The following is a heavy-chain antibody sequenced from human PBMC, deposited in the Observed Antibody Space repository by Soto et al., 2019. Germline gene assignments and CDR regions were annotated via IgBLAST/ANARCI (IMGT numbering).Heavy chain of an antibody. CDR3: ARGPHYYVSGSFIFYSYGMDV. J-gene: IGHJ6*02. D-gene: IGHD3-10*01. V-gene: IGHV4-34*01. Sequence: QVQLQQWGAGLLKPSETLSLTCAVYGGSFNDYYWSWIRQVPGKGLEWLGQINHSGSTKCNPSLKSRLSISVDQSKNQFSLRLSSVTAADTALYYFARGPHYYVSGSFIFYSYGMDVWGQGTTVTVSS. CDR2: INHSGST. CDR1: GGSFNDYY.